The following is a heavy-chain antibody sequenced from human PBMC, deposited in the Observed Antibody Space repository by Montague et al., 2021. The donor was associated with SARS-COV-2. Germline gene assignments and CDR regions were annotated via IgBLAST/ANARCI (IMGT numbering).Heavy chain of an antibody. CDR2: INHSGRA. V-gene: IGHV4-34*01. D-gene: IGHD3-10*01. CDR1: GGSFNGYY. Sequence: SETLSLTCAVYGGSFNGYYWSWIRQPPGKGLEWIGEINHSGRANYNPSLKSRVTISVDTSKNHFSLKLSSVTAADTAVYYCARVRYYGSGSSLGMDVWGQGTTVTVSS. CDR3: ARVRYYGSGSSLGMDV. J-gene: IGHJ6*02.